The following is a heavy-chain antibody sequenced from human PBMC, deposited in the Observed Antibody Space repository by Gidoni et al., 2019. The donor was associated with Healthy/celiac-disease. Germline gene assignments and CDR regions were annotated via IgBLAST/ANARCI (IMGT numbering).Heavy chain of an antibody. CDR1: GSTLSTYA. CDR2: IGSNGVST. CDR3: VKDLLTMTKGPY. Sequence: EVQLVESGGGLVQPGGSLRLSCSAPGSTLSTYAMHWVRQAPGKGLEFVSTIGSNGVSTYYADSVKGRFTISRDNSKNTLYLQMSSLRTEDTAVFYCVKDLLTMTKGPYWGQGTLVTVSS. D-gene: IGHD3-22*01. V-gene: IGHV3-64D*06. J-gene: IGHJ4*02.